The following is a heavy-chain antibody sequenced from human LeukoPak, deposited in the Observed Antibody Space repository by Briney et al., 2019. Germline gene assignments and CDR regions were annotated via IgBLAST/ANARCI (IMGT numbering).Heavy chain of an antibody. D-gene: IGHD3-10*01. CDR2: ISYDGSNE. CDR3: ARVGYYASGPFSYFDC. CDR1: GFTFSGYA. J-gene: IGHJ4*02. V-gene: IGHV3-30-3*01. Sequence: PGGSLRLSCAASGFTFSGYAMHWGRQAPGKGLEWVAVISYDGSNEYYADSVKGRFTISRDNSKNTLYLQMNSLSVEDTAVYYCARVGYYASGPFSYFDCWGQGTLVTVSS.